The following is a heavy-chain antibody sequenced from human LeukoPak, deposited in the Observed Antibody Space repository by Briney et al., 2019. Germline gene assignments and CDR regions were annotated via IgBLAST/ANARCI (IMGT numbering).Heavy chain of an antibody. Sequence: PGESLKISCKGSGYIFADYWIGWVRQMPGEGLEWMGIIFPSDSDTRYGPSFQGQVTISADKSISTTYLQWNSLKASDTAMYYCARGLGSYPHPFDYWGQGTLVTVSS. CDR1: GYIFADYW. CDR2: IFPSDSDT. CDR3: ARGLGSYPHPFDY. D-gene: IGHD3-16*02. V-gene: IGHV5-51*01. J-gene: IGHJ4*02.